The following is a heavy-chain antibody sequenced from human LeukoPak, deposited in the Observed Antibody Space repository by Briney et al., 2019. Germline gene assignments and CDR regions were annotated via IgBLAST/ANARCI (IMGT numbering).Heavy chain of an antibody. V-gene: IGHV3-23*01. D-gene: IGHD2-2*01. CDR3: AKDRARYCSSTSCYRGPDY. CDR2: ISGSGGST. J-gene: IGHJ4*02. CDR1: GFTFSSYA. Sequence: GGSLRLSCAASGFTFSSYAMSWVRQAPGKGLEWVSAISGSGGSTYYADSVKGRFTISRDNSKNTLYLQMNSLRAEDTAVYYCAKDRARYCSSTSCYRGPDYWGQGTLVTVSS.